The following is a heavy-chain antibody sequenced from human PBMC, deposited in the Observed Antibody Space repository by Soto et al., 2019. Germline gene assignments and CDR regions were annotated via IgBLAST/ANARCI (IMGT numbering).Heavy chain of an antibody. CDR3: ARGGDGYKIPLTDYYHGMDV. CDR2: IIPIFGTA. D-gene: IGHD5-12*01. Sequence: QVQLVQSGAEVKKPGSSVKVSCKASGGTFSSYAISWVRQAPGQGLEWMGGIIPIFGTANYAQKFQGRVTITADESTSTAYMELSSLRSEDTAVYYCARGGDGYKIPLTDYYHGMDVWGQGTTVTVSS. V-gene: IGHV1-69*12. J-gene: IGHJ6*02. CDR1: GGTFSSYA.